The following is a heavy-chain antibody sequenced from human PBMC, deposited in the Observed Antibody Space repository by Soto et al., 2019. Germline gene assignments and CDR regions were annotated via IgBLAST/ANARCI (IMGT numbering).Heavy chain of an antibody. J-gene: IGHJ3*02. V-gene: IGHV4-34*01. D-gene: IGHD3-22*01. CDR2: INHSGST. CDR3: ARFYDDSSGYSPAAADAFDI. CDR1: GGSFSGYY. Sequence: SETLSLTCAVYGGSFSGYYWSWIRQPPGKGLEWIGEINHSGSTNYNPSLKSRVTISVDTSKNQFSLKLSSVTAADTAVYYCARFYDDSSGYSPAAADAFDISGQGAMVTVSS.